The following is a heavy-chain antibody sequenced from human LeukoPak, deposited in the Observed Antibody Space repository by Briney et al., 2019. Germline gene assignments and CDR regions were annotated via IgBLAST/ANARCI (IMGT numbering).Heavy chain of an antibody. V-gene: IGHV4-34*01. CDR1: GGSFSGYY. Sequence: SETLSLTCAVYGGSFSGYYWSWIRQPPGKGLEWIGEINHSGSTNYNPSLKSRVTVSVDTPKNQFSLKLSSVTAADTAVYYCARHGYGSDYWGQGTLVTVSS. D-gene: IGHD3-10*01. CDR2: INHSGST. J-gene: IGHJ4*02. CDR3: ARHGYGSDY.